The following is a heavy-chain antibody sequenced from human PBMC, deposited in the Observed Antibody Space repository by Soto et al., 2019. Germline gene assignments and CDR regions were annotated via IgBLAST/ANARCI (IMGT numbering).Heavy chain of an antibody. J-gene: IGHJ6*02. D-gene: IGHD2-2*01. CDR2: IIPIFGTA. Sequence: ASVKVSCKASGGTFSSYAISWVRQAPGQGLEWMGGIIPIFGTANYAQKFQGRVTITADESTSTAYMELSSLRSEDTAVYYCARDGGYVDIRSGIVVVPAAKDYYGMDVWGQGTTVTVSS. V-gene: IGHV1-69*13. CDR1: GGTFSSYA. CDR3: ARDGGYVDIRSGIVVVPAAKDYYGMDV.